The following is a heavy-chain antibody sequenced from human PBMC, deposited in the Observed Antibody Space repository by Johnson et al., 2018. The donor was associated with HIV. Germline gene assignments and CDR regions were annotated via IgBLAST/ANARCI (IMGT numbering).Heavy chain of an antibody. CDR1: GFTFSSYG. J-gene: IGHJ3*02. V-gene: IGHV3-7*01. Sequence: VQLVESGGGVVQPGRSLRLSCAASGFTFSSYGMSWVRQAPGKGLEWVANIKQDGSEKYYVDSVKGRFTISRDNAKNSLYLQMNSLRAEDTAVYYCARGGYSGYDSSSYAFDIWGQGTMVTVSS. CDR3: ARGGYSGYDSSSYAFDI. D-gene: IGHD5-12*01. CDR2: IKQDGSEK.